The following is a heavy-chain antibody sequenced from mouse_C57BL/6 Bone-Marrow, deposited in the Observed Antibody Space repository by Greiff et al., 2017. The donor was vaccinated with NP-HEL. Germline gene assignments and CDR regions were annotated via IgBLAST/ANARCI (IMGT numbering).Heavy chain of an antibody. CDR3: ARIYYDYDEAMDY. CDR2: ISDGGSYT. Sequence: EVKLVESGGGLVKPGGSLKLSCAASGFTFSSYAMSWVRQTPEKRLAWVATISDGGSYTYYPDNVKGRFTISRDNAKNNLYLQMSQLKSEDTAMYYCARIYYDYDEAMDYWGQGTSVTVSS. D-gene: IGHD2-4*01. J-gene: IGHJ4*01. V-gene: IGHV5-4*03. CDR1: GFTFSSYA.